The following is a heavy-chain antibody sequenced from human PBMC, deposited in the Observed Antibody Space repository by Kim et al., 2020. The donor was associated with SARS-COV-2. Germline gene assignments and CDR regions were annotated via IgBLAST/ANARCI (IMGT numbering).Heavy chain of an antibody. D-gene: IGHD2-2*01. V-gene: IGHV4-39*01. CDR1: SGSISSSDYY. CDR3: ARHSSSSYYYGVDV. Sequence: SETLSLTCTVSSGSISSSDYYWGWIRQPPGKGLEWIGTIYYSGSTYYNPSLKSRVTISVDTSKNQFSLRLGSVTAADTAVYYCARHSSSSYYYGVDVWGQGTTVTVSS. CDR2: IYYSGST. J-gene: IGHJ6*02.